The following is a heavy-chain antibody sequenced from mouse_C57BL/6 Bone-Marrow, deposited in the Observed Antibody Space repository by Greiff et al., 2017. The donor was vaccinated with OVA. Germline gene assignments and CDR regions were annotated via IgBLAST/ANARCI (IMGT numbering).Heavy chain of an antibody. CDR1: GFSFTTYA. D-gene: IGHD2-3*01. CDR3: VRHLSGWFAY. V-gene: IGHV10-1*01. CDR2: IRSKSNNYAT. J-gene: IGHJ3*01. Sequence: DVQLVESGGGLVQPKGSLTLSCAASGFSFTTYAMNWVRQAPGKGLEWVARIRSKSNNYATYYADSVKDRVTISRDDSESMLYLQMNNLKTEDTAMYYCVRHLSGWFAYWGQGTLVTVSA.